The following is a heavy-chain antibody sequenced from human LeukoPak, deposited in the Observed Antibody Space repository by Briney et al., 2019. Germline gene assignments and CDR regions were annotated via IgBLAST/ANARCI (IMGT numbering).Heavy chain of an antibody. CDR1: GYTFTNHG. Sequence: ASVKVSCKASGYTFTNHGFSWVRQAPGQGLEWMGWITTYNGDTNYAQKFQGRATMTTDTSTSTAYMELRSLRSDDTAVYYCARRMNSGSYYPSYYFDSWGQGTLVTVSS. V-gene: IGHV1-18*01. D-gene: IGHD3-10*01. J-gene: IGHJ4*02. CDR2: ITTYNGDT. CDR3: ARRMNSGSYYPSYYFDS.